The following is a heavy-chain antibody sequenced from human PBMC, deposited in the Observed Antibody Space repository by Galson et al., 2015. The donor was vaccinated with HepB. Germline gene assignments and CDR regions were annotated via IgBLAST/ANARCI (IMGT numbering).Heavy chain of an antibody. V-gene: IGHV5-51*01. J-gene: IGHJ3*02. D-gene: IGHD6-13*01. Sequence: QSGAEVKKPGESLKISCKGSGYSFTSYWIGWVRQMPGKGLEWMGIIYPGDSDTRYSPSFQGQVTISADKSISTAYLQWSSLKASDTAMYYCAGRLSINSSSWYGDAFDIWGQGTMVTVSS. CDR3: AGRLSINSSSWYGDAFDI. CDR2: IYPGDSDT. CDR1: GYSFTSYW.